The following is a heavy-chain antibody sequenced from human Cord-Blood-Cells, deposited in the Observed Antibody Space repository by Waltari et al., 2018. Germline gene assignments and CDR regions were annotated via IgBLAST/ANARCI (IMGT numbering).Heavy chain of an antibody. Sequence: QVQLVQSGAEVKKPAASVKVSCKASGYTFTGYYMHWVRQAPGQGLEWMGWINPNSGGTNYAKKFQGRVTMTRDTSISTAYMELSRLRSDDTAVYYCARARSIAVAGTGWFDPWGQGTLVTVSS. D-gene: IGHD6-19*01. J-gene: IGHJ5*02. CDR1: GYTFTGYY. V-gene: IGHV1-2*02. CDR3: ARARSIAVAGTGWFDP. CDR2: INPNSGGT.